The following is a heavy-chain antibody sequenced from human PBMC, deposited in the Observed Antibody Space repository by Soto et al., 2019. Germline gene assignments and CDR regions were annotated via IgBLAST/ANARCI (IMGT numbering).Heavy chain of an antibody. Sequence: ASVTLSLTRTVSGGSISSGYFYWSWIRQPPGKGLEWIGYIYHSGSTYYNPSLKSRVTISVDTPKNQFSLKLSSVTAADTAVYYCARERPDGARLDPWGQGTLVTVSS. CDR2: IYHSGST. V-gene: IGHV4-30-4*01. CDR1: GGSISSGYFY. D-gene: IGHD6-6*01. J-gene: IGHJ5*02. CDR3: ARERPDGARLDP.